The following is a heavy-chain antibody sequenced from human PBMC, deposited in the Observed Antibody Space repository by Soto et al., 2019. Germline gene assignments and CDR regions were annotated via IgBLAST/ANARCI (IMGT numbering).Heavy chain of an antibody. CDR1: GFTFSSYA. D-gene: IGHD1-26*01. Sequence: GGSLRLSCAASGFTFSSYAMSWVRQAPGKGLEWVSAISGSGGSTYYADSVKGRFTISRDNSKNTLYLQMNSLSAEDTAVYYCAKRGGVGATRGGWYFDYWGQGTLVTVSS. V-gene: IGHV3-23*01. CDR3: AKRGGVGATRGGWYFDY. J-gene: IGHJ4*02. CDR2: ISGSGGST.